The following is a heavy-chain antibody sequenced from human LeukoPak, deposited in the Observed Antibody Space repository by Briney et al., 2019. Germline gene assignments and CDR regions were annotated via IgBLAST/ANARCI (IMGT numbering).Heavy chain of an antibody. Sequence: GGSLRLSCAASGFTFSSYWMSWVRQAPGKGLEWVAKIKQDGSEKYYVDSVKGRFTISRDNAKNSLYLQMNSLRAEDTAVYYCARDRVEDSGYSVFDYWGQGTLVTVSS. CDR1: GFTFSSYW. CDR3: ARDRVEDSGYSVFDY. D-gene: IGHD5-12*01. CDR2: IKQDGSEK. J-gene: IGHJ4*02. V-gene: IGHV3-7*01.